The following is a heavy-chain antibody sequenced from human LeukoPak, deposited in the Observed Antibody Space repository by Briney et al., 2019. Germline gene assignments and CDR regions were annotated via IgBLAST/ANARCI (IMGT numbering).Heavy chain of an antibody. CDR3: ARAYYYGSGSLVDWFDP. CDR1: GGSISSYY. V-gene: IGHV4-59*01. Sequence: PSETLSLTCTVSGGSISSYYWSWIRQPPGKGLEWIGYIYYSGSTNYNPPLKSRVTISVDTSKNQFSLKLSSVTAADTAVYYCARAYYYGSGSLVDWFDPWGQGTLVTVSS. CDR2: IYYSGST. D-gene: IGHD3-10*01. J-gene: IGHJ5*02.